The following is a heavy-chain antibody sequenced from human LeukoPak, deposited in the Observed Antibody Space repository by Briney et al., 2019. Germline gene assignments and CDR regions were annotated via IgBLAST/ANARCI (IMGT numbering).Heavy chain of an antibody. CDR1: GFTFSTHW. J-gene: IGHJ4*02. D-gene: IGHD4-17*01. CDR2: IKEDGSEK. V-gene: IGHV3-7*02. CDR3: ARGYGDYFRAFDY. Sequence: GGSLILSCAASGFTFSTHWMTWVRQAPGKGLEWLANIKEDGSEKYYVDSVKGRFTISRDNAENSLYLQMNNLRAEDTAVYYCARGYGDYFRAFDYWGQGTLVTVSS.